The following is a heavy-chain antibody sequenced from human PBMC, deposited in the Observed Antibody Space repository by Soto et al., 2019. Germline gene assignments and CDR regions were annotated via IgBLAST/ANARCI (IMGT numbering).Heavy chain of an antibody. CDR3: ARLEVEGMYYYDSSGYYPPDW. J-gene: IGHJ4*02. V-gene: IGHV1-18*04. CDR2: ISAYNGNT. D-gene: IGHD3-22*01. CDR1: GYSFTSYG. Sequence: ASVKVSCKASGYSFTSYGISWVRQAPGQGLEWMGWISAYNGNTNYAQKLQGRVTMTTDTSTSTAYMELRSLRSDDTAVYYCARLEVEGMYYYDSSGYYPPDWWGQGTLVTVSS.